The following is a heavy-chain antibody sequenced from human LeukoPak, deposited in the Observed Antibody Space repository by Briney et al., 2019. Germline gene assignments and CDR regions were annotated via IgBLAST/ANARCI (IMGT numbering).Heavy chain of an antibody. CDR3: ANRGYYDSPWN. D-gene: IGHD3-22*01. Sequence: GGSLRLSCAASGFTFSSYAMSWVRQAPGKGLEWVSAISGSGGSTYYADSVKGRFTISRDNSKNTLYLQMNSLRAEDTGVYYCANRGYYDSPWNWGQGTLVTVSS. J-gene: IGHJ4*02. CDR2: ISGSGGST. V-gene: IGHV3-23*01. CDR1: GFTFSSYA.